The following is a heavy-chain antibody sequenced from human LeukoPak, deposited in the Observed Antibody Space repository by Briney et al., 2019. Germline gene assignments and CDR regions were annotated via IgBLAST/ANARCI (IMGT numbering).Heavy chain of an antibody. Sequence: GGSLRLSCEASGFTFTNAWMNWVRQTPGKGLEWVASINEDGSEAYYVDSVKGRFTISRDDAKNSLYLQMNSLVAEDTAVYYCARGLSEAVGVITIGGVIGYYYFDYWGQGTLVTVSS. CDR1: GFTFTNAW. J-gene: IGHJ4*02. V-gene: IGHV3-7*01. CDR3: ARGLSEAVGVITIGGVIGYYYFDY. D-gene: IGHD3-16*02. CDR2: INEDGSEA.